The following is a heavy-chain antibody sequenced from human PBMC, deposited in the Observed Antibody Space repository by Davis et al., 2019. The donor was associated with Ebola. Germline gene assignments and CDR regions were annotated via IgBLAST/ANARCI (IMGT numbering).Heavy chain of an antibody. Sequence: GGSLRLSCAASGFTFSSYAMHWVRQAPGKGLEWVAVISYDGSNKWYADSVKGRITISRDNSKNTLHLQMNSLRVEDTAVYYCASRISDIVVVVAATPLDYWGQGTLVTVSS. V-gene: IGHV3-30*04. CDR3: ASRISDIVVVVAATPLDY. J-gene: IGHJ4*02. D-gene: IGHD2-15*01. CDR1: GFTFSSYA. CDR2: ISYDGSNK.